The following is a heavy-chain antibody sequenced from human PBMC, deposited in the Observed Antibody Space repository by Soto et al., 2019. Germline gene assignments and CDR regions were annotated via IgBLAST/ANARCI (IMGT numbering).Heavy chain of an antibody. CDR2: ISGSGGST. CDR3: AKDQRPLGIAFDY. D-gene: IGHD6-13*01. Sequence: EVQLLESGGGLVQPGGSLRLSCAASGFTFSSYAMSWVRQAPGKGLEWVSAISGSGGSTYYADSVKGRFPSPRDKSKNTLYLQMNIRRAEDTAVYDCAKDQRPLGIAFDYWGQGTLVTVSS. V-gene: IGHV3-23*01. J-gene: IGHJ4*02. CDR1: GFTFSSYA.